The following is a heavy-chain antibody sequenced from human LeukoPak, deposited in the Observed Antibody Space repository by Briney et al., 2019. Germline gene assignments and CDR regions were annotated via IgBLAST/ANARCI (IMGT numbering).Heavy chain of an antibody. D-gene: IGHD3-3*01. CDR1: GLTYCSFD. V-gene: IGHV3-30*02. CDR2: IRYYESNK. Sequence: PGGPVTLFCAASGLTYCSFDMLWLPHAPGKGRVGVVFIRYYESNKYYARSVKGRVNIYKDNSKNTLYLQMNSLRGEDRAVYYGAKDNDFWSGYASFVDVWGKGTAVTVSS. CDR3: AKDNDFWSGYASFVDV. J-gene: IGHJ6*04.